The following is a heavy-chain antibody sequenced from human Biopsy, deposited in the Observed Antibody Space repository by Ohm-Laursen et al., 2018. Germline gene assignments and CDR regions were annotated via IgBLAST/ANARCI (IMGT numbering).Heavy chain of an antibody. Sequence: SQTLSLTCTVSGGSIGGGEYYWNWIRQHPGKGLEWIGLISYSGTTFYNPSLESPLTISIDTSKHHFSLNLRSVTAADTAVYYCARGVPHYDGSGFPLAGYWYFDLWGRGTLVTVSS. J-gene: IGHJ2*01. CDR2: ISYSGTT. CDR1: GGSIGGGEYY. V-gene: IGHV4-31*01. CDR3: ARGVPHYDGSGFPLAGYWYFDL. D-gene: IGHD3-22*01.